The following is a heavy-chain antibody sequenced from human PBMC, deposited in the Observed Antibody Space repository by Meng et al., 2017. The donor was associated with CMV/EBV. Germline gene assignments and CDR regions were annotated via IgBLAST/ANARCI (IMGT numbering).Heavy chain of an antibody. V-gene: IGHV3-21*03. J-gene: IGHJ4*02. Sequence: GGSLRLSCAASGFTFSSYSMNWVRQAPGKGLEWVSSISSSSSYIYYADSVKGRFTISRDNAKNSLYLQMNSLKTEDTAVYYCTTDPAEWELPFDYWGQGTLVTVSS. CDR3: TTDPAEWELPFDY. CDR2: ISSSSSYI. D-gene: IGHD1-26*01. CDR1: GFTFSSYS.